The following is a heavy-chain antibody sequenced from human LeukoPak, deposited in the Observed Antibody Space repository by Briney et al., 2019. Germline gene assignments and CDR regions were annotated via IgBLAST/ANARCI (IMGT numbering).Heavy chain of an antibody. J-gene: IGHJ3*02. D-gene: IGHD1-26*01. CDR3: ARASGGSYYGSAFDI. V-gene: IGHV4-61*02. CDR1: GGSISSGSYY. CDR2: IYTSGST. Sequence: SSETLSLTCTVSGGSISSGSYYWSWIRQPAGKGLEWIVRIYTSGSTNYNPSLKSRVTISVDTSKNQFSLKLSSVTAADTAVYYCARASGGSYYGSAFDIWGQGTMVTVSS.